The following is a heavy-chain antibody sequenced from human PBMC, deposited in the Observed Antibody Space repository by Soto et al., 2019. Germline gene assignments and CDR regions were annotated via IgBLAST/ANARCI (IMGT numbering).Heavy chain of an antibody. CDR3: ARAFCTNGVCYYFFDS. Sequence: GGSLRLSCAASGFTFGTYAMHWVRQAPGKRLEWVAVIYYDGSNRYYGDAVKGRFTISRDNSKSTLYLQMSSLRAEDTAVYYCARAFCTNGVCYYFFDSWGHGTLVTVSS. V-gene: IGHV3-33*01. D-gene: IGHD2-8*01. CDR2: IYYDGSNR. J-gene: IGHJ4*01. CDR1: GFTFGTYA.